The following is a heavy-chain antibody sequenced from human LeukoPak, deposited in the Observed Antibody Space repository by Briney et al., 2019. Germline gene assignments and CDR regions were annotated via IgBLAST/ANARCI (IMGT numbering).Heavy chain of an antibody. D-gene: IGHD6-19*01. CDR1: VGAFSGYY. Sequence: SETLYLTCAVYVGAFSGYYCSWIRQPPGKGLEWIGEINHSGSTNYNPSLKSRVTISVDTSKNQFSLKLSSVTAADTAVYYCARSNRSGWFDYWGQGTLVTVSS. CDR2: INHSGST. V-gene: IGHV4-34*01. J-gene: IGHJ4*02. CDR3: ARSNRSGWFDY.